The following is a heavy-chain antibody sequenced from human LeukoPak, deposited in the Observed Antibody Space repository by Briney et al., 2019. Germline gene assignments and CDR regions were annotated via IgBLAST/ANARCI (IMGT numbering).Heavy chain of an antibody. CDR1: GYTFTSYG. V-gene: IGHV1-18*01. CDR3: ARASSLYDFWSGYPRFDP. J-gene: IGHJ5*02. Sequence: ASVKVSCKASGYTFTSYGISWVRQAPGQGFEWMGWISAYNGNTNYAQKLQGRVTMTTDTSTSTAYMELRSLRSDDTAVYYCARASSLYDFWSGYPRFDPWGQGTLVTVSS. D-gene: IGHD3-3*01. CDR2: ISAYNGNT.